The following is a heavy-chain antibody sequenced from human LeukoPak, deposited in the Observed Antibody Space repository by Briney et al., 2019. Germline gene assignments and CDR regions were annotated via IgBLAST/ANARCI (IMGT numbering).Heavy chain of an antibody. J-gene: IGHJ4*02. CDR3: VRGPYCSGGSCNGHFDY. Sequence: GRSLRLSCAASGFTFSSYGMHWVRQSTGKGLEWVSAIGTAGDTYYPGSVKGRFTISRENAKNSLYLQMNSLRVGDTAVYYCVRGPYCSGGSCNGHFDYWGQGTLITASS. V-gene: IGHV3-13*01. CDR1: GFTFSSYG. D-gene: IGHD2-15*01. CDR2: IGTAGDT.